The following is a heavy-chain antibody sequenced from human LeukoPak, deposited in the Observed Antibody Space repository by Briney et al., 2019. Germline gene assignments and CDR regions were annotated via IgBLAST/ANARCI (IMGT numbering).Heavy chain of an antibody. CDR1: GFTFSSYW. Sequence: GGSLRLSCAASGFTFSSYWMHWVRQAPGKGLVWVSRINSDGSSTSYADSVKGRFTISRDNSKNTLYLQMNSLRAEDTAVYYCAKAYWEVNGFGELLYPIDYWGQGTLVTVSS. J-gene: IGHJ4*02. CDR3: AKAYWEVNGFGELLYPIDY. CDR2: INSDGSST. D-gene: IGHD3-10*01. V-gene: IGHV3-74*01.